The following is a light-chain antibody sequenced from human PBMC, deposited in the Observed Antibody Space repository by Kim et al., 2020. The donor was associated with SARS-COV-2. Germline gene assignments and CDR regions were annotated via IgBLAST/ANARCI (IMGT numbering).Light chain of an antibody. J-gene: IGLJ3*02. V-gene: IGLV2-11*01. Sequence: GQSLTISCTGTRCDVGGYKFVSWDQQHPGKAPKLMIYDVSERPSGVPDRFSGSKSGNTASLTISGLQPEDEADYYCCSYAGNYIWVFGGGTQLTVL. CDR1: RCDVGGYKF. CDR2: DVS. CDR3: CSYAGNYIWV.